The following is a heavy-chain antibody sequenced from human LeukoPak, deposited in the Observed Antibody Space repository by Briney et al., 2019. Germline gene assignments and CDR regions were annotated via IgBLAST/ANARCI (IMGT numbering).Heavy chain of an antibody. D-gene: IGHD2-21*02. CDR2: IYNDANT. V-gene: IGHV3-53*01. CDR3: ARDREVVTAKAQMDV. CDR1: GFTVSTNH. Sequence: GGSLRLSCAVSGFTVSTNHMSWVRQAPGKGLELVSVIYNDANTYYTDSVKGRFTISRDNSKNTLFLQMNSLRAEDTAVYYCARDREVVTAKAQMDVWGKGTTVTVSS. J-gene: IGHJ6*04.